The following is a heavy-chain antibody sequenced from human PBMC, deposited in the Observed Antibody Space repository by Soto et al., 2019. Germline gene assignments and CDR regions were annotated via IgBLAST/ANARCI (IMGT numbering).Heavy chain of an antibody. J-gene: IGHJ2*01. Sequence: ASVFTFRRYPLSWVRLAPGRGLEWVSSISGSGTGTWHADSVRGRFTISRDNSRNTLYLQMNSLRADDMAVYYCETYIYLNYYATYDFWSHALLV. CDR3: ETYIYLNYYATYDF. V-gene: IGHV3-23*01. D-gene: IGHD3-22*01. CDR1: VFTFRRYP. CDR2: ISGSGTGT.